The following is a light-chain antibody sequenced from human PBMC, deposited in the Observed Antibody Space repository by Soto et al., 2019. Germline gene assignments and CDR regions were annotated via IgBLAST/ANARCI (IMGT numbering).Light chain of an antibody. CDR2: DAS. J-gene: IGKJ5*01. CDR3: QQYYNVPIT. Sequence: IQMTQSPSSLSASVGDRVTITSQASQDIGNYLNWYQQRPGKAPKLLILDASSLDTGVPSRFSGSGSGTDFTFTISSLQSEDIATYYCQQYYNVPITFGQGTRLEIK. V-gene: IGKV1-33*01. CDR1: QDIGNY.